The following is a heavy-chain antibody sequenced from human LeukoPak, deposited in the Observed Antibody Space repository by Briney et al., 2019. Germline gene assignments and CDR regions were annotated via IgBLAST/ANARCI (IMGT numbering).Heavy chain of an antibody. J-gene: IGHJ5*02. V-gene: IGHV3-21*01. CDR2: ITSESGYI. D-gene: IGHD3-16*01. CDR1: GFTFSTYW. Sequence: PGGSLRLSCAASGFTFSTYWMSWVRQAPGKGLEWVSSITSESGYIYYADSVKGRFTISRDNAKNSLYLQMNSLRAEDTAVYYCARSGENRPLKSNCFDPWGQGTLVTVSS. CDR3: ARSGENRPLKSNCFDP.